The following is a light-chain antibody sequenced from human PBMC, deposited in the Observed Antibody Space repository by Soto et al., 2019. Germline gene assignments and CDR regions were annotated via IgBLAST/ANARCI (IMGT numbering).Light chain of an antibody. CDR1: QHIWSY. J-gene: IGKJ1*01. Sequence: EIVLTQSPATLSSSPVERATLSGMASQHIWSYLAWYQQKPGQAPRLLMYDASKRATGIPARFSGSGSGTDFTLTISSLEPEDFAVYYCQQRSRWPWTFGQGTKVDI. V-gene: IGKV3-11*01. CDR2: DAS. CDR3: QQRSRWPWT.